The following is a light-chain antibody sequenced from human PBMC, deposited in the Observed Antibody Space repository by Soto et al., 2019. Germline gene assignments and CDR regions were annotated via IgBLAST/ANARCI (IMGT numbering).Light chain of an antibody. J-gene: IGLJ1*01. V-gene: IGLV1-40*01. CDR1: SSNIGAGYD. CDR2: ANI. CDR3: SSYAGGYNPS. Sequence: QSVLTQSPSVSGAPGQRVTISCTGSSSNIGAGYDVHWYQQLPGTAPKLLIFANINRPSGVPDRFSGSKSGNTASLTVSGLQAEDEADYYCSSYAGGYNPSFGTGTKVTVL.